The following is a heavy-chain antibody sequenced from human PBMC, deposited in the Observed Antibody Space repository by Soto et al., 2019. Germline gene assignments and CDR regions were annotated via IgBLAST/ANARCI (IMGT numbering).Heavy chain of an antibody. Sequence: QVQLVQSGAEVKKPGSSVKVSCKASGGTFSSYAISWVRQAPGQGLEWMGGIIPIFGTANYAQKFQGRGTITADKSTSTAYMEMSSLRSEDTAVYYCARSDLGVIVPYYFHCWGQGTLVTVS. J-gene: IGHJ4*02. D-gene: IGHD3-16*02. CDR3: ARSDLGVIVPYYFHC. CDR1: GGTFSSYA. CDR2: IIPIFGTA. V-gene: IGHV1-69*06.